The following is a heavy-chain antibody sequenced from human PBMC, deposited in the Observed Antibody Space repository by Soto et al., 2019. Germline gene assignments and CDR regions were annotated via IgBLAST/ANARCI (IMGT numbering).Heavy chain of an antibody. V-gene: IGHV3-23*01. J-gene: IGHJ4*02. D-gene: IGHD1-26*01. CDR1: GLTFDYYA. CDR3: AKTSGGSYPGSRVFDY. CDR2: ITDSGGST. Sequence: GGSLRLSCAASGLTFDYYAIRWVRQAPGKGLEWVSVITDSGGSTLYADPVKGRFTISRDNSRNTLYLQMSSLRVEDTAIYYCAKTSGGSYPGSRVFDYWGQGTRVTVSS.